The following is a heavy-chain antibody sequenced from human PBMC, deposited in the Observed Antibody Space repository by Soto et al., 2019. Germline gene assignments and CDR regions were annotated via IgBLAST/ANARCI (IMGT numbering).Heavy chain of an antibody. CDR2: IWYDGSNK. Sequence: GGSLRLSCAASGFTFSSYGMHWVRQAPGKGLEWVAVIWYDGSNKYYADSVKGRFTISRDNSKNTLYLQMNSLRAEDTAVYYCARDQNITMIVVAPDYWGQGTLVTVAS. J-gene: IGHJ4*02. CDR3: ARDQNITMIVVAPDY. CDR1: GFTFSSYG. V-gene: IGHV3-33*01. D-gene: IGHD3-22*01.